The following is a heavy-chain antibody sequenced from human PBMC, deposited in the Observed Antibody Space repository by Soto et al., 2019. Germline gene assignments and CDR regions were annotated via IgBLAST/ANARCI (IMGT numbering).Heavy chain of an antibody. J-gene: IGHJ4*02. V-gene: IGHV4-30-2*01. Sequence: PSETLTLTCAVSGGTISSGGNSWSCLRQPPGKGLEWIEYIYHSGSTYYVRCLKSRVTNTVERSKNQFSLKLSSVTAADTAVYYWARGPGLGVSVVTPFDYWGQGTLVTVSS. D-gene: IGHD2-15*01. CDR2: IYHSGST. CDR3: ARGPGLGVSVVTPFDY. CDR1: GGTISSGGNS.